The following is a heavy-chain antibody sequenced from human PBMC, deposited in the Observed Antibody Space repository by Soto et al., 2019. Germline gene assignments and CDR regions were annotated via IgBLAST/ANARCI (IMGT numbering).Heavy chain of an antibody. CDR3: AGYYYASGNYQGNLDY. J-gene: IGHJ4*02. V-gene: IGHV4-4*02. CDR1: VGTINSGNW. Sequence: LSETLSLTCAVSVGTINSGNWRSWLRQPPVKGLEWIGESYHSGITTYNPSRESLVIKAVDNPKNQPSLKLIAMTATETTVNYYAGYYYASGNYQGNLDYWGQGSLVIVSS. D-gene: IGHD3-10*01. CDR2: SYHSGIT.